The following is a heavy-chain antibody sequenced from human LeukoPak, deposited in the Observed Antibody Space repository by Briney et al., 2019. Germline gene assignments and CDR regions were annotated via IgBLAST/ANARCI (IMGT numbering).Heavy chain of an antibody. D-gene: IGHD3-10*01. CDR1: GFTFSSYA. CDR3: ARGPSALWFGELFYYYYYMDV. J-gene: IGHJ6*03. CDR2: ISSNGGST. V-gene: IGHV3-64*01. Sequence: PGGSLRLSCAASGFTFSSYAMHWVRQAPGKGLEYVSAISSNGGSTYYANSVKGRFTISRDNSKNTLYLQMGSLRAEDMAVYYCARGPSALWFGELFYYYYYMDVWGKGTTVTVSS.